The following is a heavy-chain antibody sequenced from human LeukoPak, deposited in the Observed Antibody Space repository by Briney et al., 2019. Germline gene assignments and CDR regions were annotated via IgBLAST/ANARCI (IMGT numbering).Heavy chain of an antibody. Sequence: PSETLSLTCAVYGGSFSGYYWSWIRQPPGKGLEWIGEINHSGSTNYNPSLKSRVTISVDTSKNQFSLKLSSVTAADTAVYYCARGPRWGFDYWGQGTLVTVSS. CDR2: INHSGST. D-gene: IGHD4-23*01. CDR1: GGSFSGYY. J-gene: IGHJ4*02. CDR3: ARGPRWGFDY. V-gene: IGHV4-34*01.